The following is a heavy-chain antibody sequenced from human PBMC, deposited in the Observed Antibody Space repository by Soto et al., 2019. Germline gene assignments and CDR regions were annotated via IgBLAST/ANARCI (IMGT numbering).Heavy chain of an antibody. Sequence: EVQLLESGGGLVQPGGSLRLSCTTAGFTFSSFALSWVRQAPGKGLEWVSTISGSSGNIFSADSVKGQFTISADYSKDMLFLQMNSLSAEDTVVYFCAKDLYGSEFWNGYPTPTFDIWGRGTMASVSS. CDR3: AKDLYGSEFWNGYPTPTFDI. V-gene: IGHV3-23*01. CDR2: ISGSSGNI. J-gene: IGHJ3*02. CDR1: GFTFSSFA. D-gene: IGHD3-3*01.